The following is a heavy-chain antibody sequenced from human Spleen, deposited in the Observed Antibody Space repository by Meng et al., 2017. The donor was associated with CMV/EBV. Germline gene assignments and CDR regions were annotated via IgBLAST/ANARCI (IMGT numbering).Heavy chain of an antibody. J-gene: IGHJ4*02. D-gene: IGHD2-2*02. Sequence: GESLKISCAASGFTFFSYGMHWVRQAPGKGLEWVAFIRYDGSNKYYADSVKGRFTISRDSSKNTLYLQMNSLRPEDTAVYYCARGDCSSSGCYISDYWGQGTLVTVSS. CDR3: ARGDCSSSGCYISDY. V-gene: IGHV3-30*02. CDR1: GFTFFSYG. CDR2: IRYDGSNK.